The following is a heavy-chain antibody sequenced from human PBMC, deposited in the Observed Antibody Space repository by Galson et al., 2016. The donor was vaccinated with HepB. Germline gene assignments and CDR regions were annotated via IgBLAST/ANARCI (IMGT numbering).Heavy chain of an antibody. Sequence: SETLSLTCAVSGGSISDNSWWAWVRQSPGKELEWIGEVYQTGTAHYNPSFTSRATISIDKSKNQISLSLGSVTAADTAVYYCSRGTLGTTATMAFDYWGQGTLVSVSS. V-gene: IGHV4-4*02. CDR2: VYQTGTA. D-gene: IGHD1-26*01. J-gene: IGHJ4*02. CDR1: GGSISDNSW. CDR3: SRGTLGTTATMAFDY.